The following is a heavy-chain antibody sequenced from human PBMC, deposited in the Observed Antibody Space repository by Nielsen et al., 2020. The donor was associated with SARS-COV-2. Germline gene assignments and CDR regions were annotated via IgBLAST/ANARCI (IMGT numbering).Heavy chain of an antibody. CDR2: INPSGGST. CDR3: ARDPTDYDFWSGYFDY. J-gene: IGHJ4*02. Sequence: ASVKVSCKASGYTFTSYYMHWLRQDPGQGLEWMGIINPSGGSTSYAQKFQGRVTMTRDTSTSTVYMELSSLRSEDTAVYYCARDPTDYDFWSGYFDYWGQGTLVTVSS. D-gene: IGHD3-3*01. V-gene: IGHV1-46*01. CDR1: GYTFTSYY.